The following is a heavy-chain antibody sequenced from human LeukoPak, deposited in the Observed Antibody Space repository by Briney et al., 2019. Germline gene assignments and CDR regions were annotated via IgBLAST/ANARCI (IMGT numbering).Heavy chain of an antibody. CDR1: GGSISSGDYY. CDR3: ARDDGFVDY. D-gene: IGHD3-10*01. CDR2: IYYSGST. J-gene: IGHJ4*02. Sequence: SETLSLTCTVSGGSISSGDYYWSWIRQPPGKGLKWVGYIYYSGSTYYNPSLKSRVTISVDTSKNQSSLKLSSVTAADTAVYYCARDDGFVDYWGQGTLVTVSS. V-gene: IGHV4-30-4*01.